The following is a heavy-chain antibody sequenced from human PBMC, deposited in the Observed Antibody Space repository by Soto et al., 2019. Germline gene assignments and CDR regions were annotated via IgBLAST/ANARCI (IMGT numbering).Heavy chain of an antibody. CDR3: SKGLMGVIGN. V-gene: IGHV3-23*01. Sequence: EVQLLESGGGLVQPGGSLRLSCAASGFTFTTFAMYWVRQAPGRGLEWVSAISAYDGGATLYADSVRGRFTISRDNSKYTVYLQMYSLRADDTALYYCSKGLMGVIGNWGQGTLVTVSS. CDR1: GFTFTTFA. J-gene: IGHJ1*01. CDR2: ISAYDGGAT.